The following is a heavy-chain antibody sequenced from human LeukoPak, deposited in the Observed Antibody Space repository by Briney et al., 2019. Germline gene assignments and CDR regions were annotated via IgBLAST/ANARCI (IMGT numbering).Heavy chain of an antibody. V-gene: IGHV4-61*02. CDR2: IYTSGST. CDR1: GGSISSGSYY. J-gene: IGHJ6*04. CDR3: ARKGDV. Sequence: SETLSLTCTVSGGSISSGSYYWSWIRQPAGKGLEWIGRIYTSGSTDYNPSLKSRVTISLDTSKNQFSLKLNSVTAADTAVYYCARKGDVWGKGTTVAVSS.